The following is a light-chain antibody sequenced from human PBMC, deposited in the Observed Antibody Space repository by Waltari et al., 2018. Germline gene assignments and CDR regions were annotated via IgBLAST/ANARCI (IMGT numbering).Light chain of an antibody. CDR2: DAP. J-gene: IGKJ4*01. CDR3: QQRSNGLT. CDR1: PSVSVY. Sequence: EIVLTQSPATLSLSPGERATPSCRASPSVSVYLAWYQQKPGQAPRLLIFDAPSRATGIPARFSGSGSGTDFTLTISSLEPEDFAVYYCQQRSNGLTFGGGTRVEIK. V-gene: IGKV3-11*01.